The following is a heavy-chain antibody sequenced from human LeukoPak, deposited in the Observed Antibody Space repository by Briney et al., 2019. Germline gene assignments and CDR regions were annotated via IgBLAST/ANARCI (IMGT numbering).Heavy chain of an antibody. CDR2: IYPGDSDT. J-gene: IGHJ4*02. CDR3: ARRSTYGSGTNYLFDY. D-gene: IGHD3-10*01. V-gene: IGHV5-51*01. Sequence: GESLKISCKGSGYSFPTYWIAWVRQMPGKGLERMGIIYPGDSDTRYSPSFQGQITISADKSISTAYLQWSSLKASDTAMYYCARRSTYGSGTNYLFDYWGQGTLVTVSS. CDR1: GYSFPTYW.